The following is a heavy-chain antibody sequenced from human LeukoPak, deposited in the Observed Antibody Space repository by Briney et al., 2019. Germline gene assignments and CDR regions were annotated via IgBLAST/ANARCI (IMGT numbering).Heavy chain of an antibody. J-gene: IGHJ3*02. D-gene: IGHD4-11*01. CDR3: AKDLVDYGNDGLGAFHI. V-gene: IGHV3-23*01. CDR1: GFTFSSYA. Sequence: GGSLRLSCAASGFTFSSYAMSWVRQAPGKGLEWVSAISGSGGSTYYADSVKGRFTISRDNSKNTLYLQMNSLRAEDTAVYYCAKDLVDYGNDGLGAFHIWGQGTMVTVSS. CDR2: ISGSGGST.